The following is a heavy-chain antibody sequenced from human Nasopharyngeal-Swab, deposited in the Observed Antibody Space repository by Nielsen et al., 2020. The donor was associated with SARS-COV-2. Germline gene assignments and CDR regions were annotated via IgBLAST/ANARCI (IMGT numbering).Heavy chain of an antibody. CDR1: GGSISSYY. D-gene: IGHD3-22*01. V-gene: IGHV4-59*08. CDR2: IYYSGGT. J-gene: IGHJ4*02. CDR3: ARQLDYYDSSGYYLRYFDY. Sequence: GSLRLSCTVSGGSISSYYWSWIRQPPGKGLEWIGYIYYSGGTNYNPSLKSRVTISVDTSKNQFSLKLSSVTAADTAVYYCARQLDYYDSSGYYLRYFDYWGQGTLVTVSS.